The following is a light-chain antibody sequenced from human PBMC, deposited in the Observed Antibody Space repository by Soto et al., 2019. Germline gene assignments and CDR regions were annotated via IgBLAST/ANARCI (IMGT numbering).Light chain of an antibody. J-gene: IGLJ1*01. CDR3: SSYTSSSTHV. V-gene: IGLV2-14*01. CDR2: DVS. CDR1: NSDIGGYNY. Sequence: SALTKPASGSGSPGQSISITNTRTNSDIGGYNYVSWHQQHPGKVPKLMIYDVSKRPSGVSNRFSGSKSGDTASLTISGLQAEDEADYYCSSYTSSSTHVFGSGTKVTVL.